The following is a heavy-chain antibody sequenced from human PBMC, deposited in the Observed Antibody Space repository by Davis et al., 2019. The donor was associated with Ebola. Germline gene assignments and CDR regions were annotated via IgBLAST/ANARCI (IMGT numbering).Heavy chain of an antibody. CDR2: ISGSGNSI. D-gene: IGHD6-25*01. CDR1: GFTFSTYA. CDR3: AKVVAALGFYFDY. V-gene: IGHV3-23*01. Sequence: GESLKISCAASGFTFSTYAMSWVRQAPGKGLEWVSTISGSGNSINYADSMKGRFTISRDNSKNTLYLQMNSLRAEDTAVYYCAKVVAALGFYFDYWGQGTLVTVSS. J-gene: IGHJ4*02.